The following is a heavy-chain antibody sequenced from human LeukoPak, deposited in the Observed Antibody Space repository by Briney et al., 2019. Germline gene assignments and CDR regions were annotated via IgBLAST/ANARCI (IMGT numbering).Heavy chain of an antibody. Sequence: RKSLKISCKGSGYSFTSYWIGWVRQMPGKGLEWMGIIYPGDSDTRYSPSFQGQVTISADKSISTAYLQWSSLKASDTAMYYCARVCCSGSYYRWYFDYWGQGTLVTVSS. J-gene: IGHJ4*02. CDR3: ARVCCSGSYYRWYFDY. D-gene: IGHD3-10*02. V-gene: IGHV5-51*01. CDR1: GYSFTSYW. CDR2: IYPGDSDT.